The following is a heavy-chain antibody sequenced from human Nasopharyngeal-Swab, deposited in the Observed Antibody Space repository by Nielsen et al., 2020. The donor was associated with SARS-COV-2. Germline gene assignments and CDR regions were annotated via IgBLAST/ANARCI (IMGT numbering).Heavy chain of an antibody. CDR3: ARAVVTTSGYSDYCYGMDV. Sequence: WVRQAPGQGLEWMGRINPNSGGTNYAQKFQGRVTMTRDTSISTAYMELSRLRSDDTAVYYCARAVVTTSGYSDYCYGMDVWGQGTTVTVSS. CDR2: INPNSGGT. D-gene: IGHD3-22*01. J-gene: IGHJ6*02. V-gene: IGHV1-2*06.